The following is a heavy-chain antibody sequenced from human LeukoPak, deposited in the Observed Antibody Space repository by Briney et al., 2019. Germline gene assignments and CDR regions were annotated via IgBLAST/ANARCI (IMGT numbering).Heavy chain of an antibody. D-gene: IGHD4-17*01. CDR2: IRYDGSNK. Sequence: QTGGSLRLSCAASGFTFSSYGMHWVRQAPGKGLEWVAFIRYDGSNKYYADSVKGRFTISRDNSKNTLYLQMNSLRAEDTAVYYCAKLTYGDYPFDYWGQGTLVTVSS. J-gene: IGHJ4*02. V-gene: IGHV3-30*02. CDR3: AKLTYGDYPFDY. CDR1: GFTFSSYG.